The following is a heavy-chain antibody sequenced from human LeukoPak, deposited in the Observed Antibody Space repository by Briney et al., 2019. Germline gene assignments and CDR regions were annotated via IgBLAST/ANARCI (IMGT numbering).Heavy chain of an antibody. CDR1: GGSISSGSYY. Sequence: EPSETLSLTCTVSGGSISSGSYYWSWIRQPAGKGLEWIGRIYTSGSTHYNPSLKSRVTISVDTSKNQFSLKLSSVTAADTAVYYCARSIPAVATCFDYWGQGTLVTVSS. CDR2: IYTSGST. CDR3: ARSIPAVATCFDY. D-gene: IGHD6-13*01. J-gene: IGHJ4*02. V-gene: IGHV4-61*02.